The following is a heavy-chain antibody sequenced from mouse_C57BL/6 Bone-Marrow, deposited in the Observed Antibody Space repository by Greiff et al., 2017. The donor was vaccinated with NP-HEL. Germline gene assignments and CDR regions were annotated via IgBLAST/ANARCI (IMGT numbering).Heavy chain of an antibody. CDR1: GFTFSSYA. V-gene: IGHV5-4*01. D-gene: IGHD2-4*01. Sequence: VQLKESGGGLVKPGGSLKLSCAASGFTFSSYAMSWVRQTPEKRLEWVATISDGGSYTYYPDNVKGRFTISRDNAKNNLYLQMSHLKSEDTAMYYCARGAYDYDADYYAMDDWGQGTSVTVSS. J-gene: IGHJ4*01. CDR3: ARGAYDYDADYYAMDD. CDR2: ISDGGSYT.